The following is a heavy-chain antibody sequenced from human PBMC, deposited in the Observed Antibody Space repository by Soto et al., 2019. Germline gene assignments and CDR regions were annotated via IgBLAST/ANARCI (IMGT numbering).Heavy chain of an antibody. CDR1: GGSISSSHW. Sequence: QVQLQQSGPGLVKPSGTLSLSCAVSGGSISSSHWWTWVRQPPGMGLVWSGEIYHSGSTNYNPSLKSRVTISVDTSRNQFSLNLSSVTAADTAVYYCASSGGGEDYWGQGLLVTVSS. D-gene: IGHD3-16*01. V-gene: IGHV4-4*02. CDR2: IYHSGST. J-gene: IGHJ4*02. CDR3: ASSGGGEDY.